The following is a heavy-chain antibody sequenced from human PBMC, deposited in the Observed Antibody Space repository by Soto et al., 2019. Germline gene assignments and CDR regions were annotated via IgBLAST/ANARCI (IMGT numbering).Heavy chain of an antibody. J-gene: IGHJ4*02. Sequence: PGGSLRLSCAVSGFTFSSYWMSWVRQAPGKGLEWVANMNQDGSEKYYVDSVKGRFTISRDNSKNTLYLQMNSLRAEDTAVYYCARDGRGWVVVPAAPYYFDYWGQGTLVTVSS. D-gene: IGHD2-2*01. CDR1: GFTFSSYW. CDR3: ARDGRGWVVVPAAPYYFDY. CDR2: MNQDGSEK. V-gene: IGHV3-7*01.